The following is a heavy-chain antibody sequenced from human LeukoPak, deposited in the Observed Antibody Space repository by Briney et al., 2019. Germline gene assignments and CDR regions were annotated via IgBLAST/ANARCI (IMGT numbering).Heavy chain of an antibody. J-gene: IGHJ4*02. D-gene: IGHD5-12*01. V-gene: IGHV3-33*06. Sequence: GGSLRLSCAASGFTLSNHHMNWVRQAPGKGLEWLASVWYEERTKYYVDSVKGRFTISRDNSKNSIYLQMKSLGVDDTAIYYCVKEGIYLKSSLEEWGQGTLVTVSS. CDR2: VWYEERTK. CDR1: GFTLSNHH. CDR3: VKEGIYLKSSLEE.